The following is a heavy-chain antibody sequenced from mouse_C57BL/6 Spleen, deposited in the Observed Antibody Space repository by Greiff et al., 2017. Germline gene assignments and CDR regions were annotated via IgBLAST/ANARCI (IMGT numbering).Heavy chain of an antibody. CDR3: ARYGCDY. CDR2: IDPSDSYT. Sequence: QVQLQQPGAELVKPGASVKLSCKASGYTFTSYWMQWVKQRPGQGLEWIGEIDPSDSYTNYNQKFKGKATLTVDTSSSTAYMQLSSLTSEDSAVYYCARYGCDYWGQGTTLTVSS. J-gene: IGHJ2*01. V-gene: IGHV1-50*01. D-gene: IGHD2-2*01. CDR1: GYTFTSYW.